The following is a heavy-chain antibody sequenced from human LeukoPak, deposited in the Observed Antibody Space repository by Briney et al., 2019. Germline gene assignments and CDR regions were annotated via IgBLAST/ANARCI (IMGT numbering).Heavy chain of an antibody. J-gene: IGHJ4*02. V-gene: IGHV4-4*02. D-gene: IGHD1-26*01. CDR1: GGSINNNDW. CDR3: VRDRELNY. Sequence: SGTLSLTCAVSGGSINNNDWWNWVRPAPGKGLEWIGEIHHSESTNYTPSLKSRATISVDTSKNQFSLRLSSVTAVDTAVYYCVRDRELNYWGQGTLVTVSS. CDR2: IHHSEST.